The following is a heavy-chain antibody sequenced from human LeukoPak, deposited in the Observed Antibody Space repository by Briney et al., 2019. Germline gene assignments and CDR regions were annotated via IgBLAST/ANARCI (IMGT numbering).Heavy chain of an antibody. CDR3: AKWDFDY. J-gene: IGHJ4*02. V-gene: IGHV3-66*01. Sequence: GGSLRLSCAASGFSVSRNYMTWVRQAPGEGLEWVSLIYSGGSTSYADSVKGRLTISRDNSKNTLYLQMNSLRPDDTAVYYCAKWDFDYWGQGTLVTVSS. CDR2: IYSGGST. D-gene: IGHD2-8*01. CDR1: GFSVSRNY.